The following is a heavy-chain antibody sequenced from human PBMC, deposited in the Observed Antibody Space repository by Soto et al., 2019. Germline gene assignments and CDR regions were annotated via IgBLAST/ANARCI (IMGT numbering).Heavy chain of an antibody. D-gene: IGHD3-10*01. CDR1: GFTFSSYA. Sequence: PGGSLRLSCAASGFTFSSYAMSWVRQAPGKGLEWVSAISGSGGSTYYADSVKGRFTISRDNSKNTLYLQMNSLRAEDTAVYYCAKDGSGSYYSFDAFDIWGQGTMVTVS. V-gene: IGHV3-23*01. CDR3: AKDGSGSYYSFDAFDI. J-gene: IGHJ3*02. CDR2: ISGSGGST.